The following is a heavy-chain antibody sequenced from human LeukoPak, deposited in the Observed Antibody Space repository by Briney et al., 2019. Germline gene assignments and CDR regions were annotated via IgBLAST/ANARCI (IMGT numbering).Heavy chain of an antibody. V-gene: IGHV3-48*03. Sequence: GGSLRLSCAASGFTFSSYEMNWVRQAPGKGLEWVSYISSSGSTIYYADSVKGRFTISRDNSKNTLYLQMNSLRADDTAVYYCAKITPYYFDSSGYHNPIDYWGQGTLATVSS. CDR3: AKITPYYFDSSGYHNPIDY. CDR2: ISSSGSTI. CDR1: GFTFSSYE. D-gene: IGHD3-22*01. J-gene: IGHJ4*02.